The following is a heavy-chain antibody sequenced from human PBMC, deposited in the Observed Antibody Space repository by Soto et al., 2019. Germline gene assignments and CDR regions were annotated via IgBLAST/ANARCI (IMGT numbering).Heavy chain of an antibody. D-gene: IGHD6-19*01. J-gene: IGHJ4*02. CDR2: IIPIFGTA. CDR1: GGTFSSYA. V-gene: IGHV1-69*13. CDR3: ASSVRGWYGYDY. Sequence: SVKVSCKASGGTFSSYAISWVRQAPGQGLEWMGGIIPIFGTANYAQKFQGRVTITADESTSTAYMELSSLRSEDTAVYYCASSVRGWYGYDYWGQGTLVTVSS.